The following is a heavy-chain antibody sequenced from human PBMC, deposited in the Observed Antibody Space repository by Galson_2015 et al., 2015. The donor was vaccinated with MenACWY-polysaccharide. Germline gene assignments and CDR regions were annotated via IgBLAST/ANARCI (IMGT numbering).Heavy chain of an antibody. D-gene: IGHD2-21*01. CDR3: AHSSYGGGPRWFDP. V-gene: IGHV2-5*02. CDR1: GFSLSTSGVG. Sequence: PALVKPTQTLTLTCTFSGFSLSTSGVGVGWIRQPPGKALEWLALIYWDDDKRHSPSLKSRLTITKDTSKNQVLLTMTNIDPVDTATYYCAHSSYGGGPRWFDPWGQGTLVTVSS. CDR2: IYWDDDK. J-gene: IGHJ5*02.